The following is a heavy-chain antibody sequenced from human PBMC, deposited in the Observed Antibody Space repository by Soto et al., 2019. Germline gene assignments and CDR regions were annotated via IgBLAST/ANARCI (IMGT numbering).Heavy chain of an antibody. CDR1: GFTFSSYG. CDR2: ISHDGSNK. Sequence: QVQLVESGGGVVQPGRSLRLSCAASGFTFSSYGMHWVRQAPGKGLEWVAVISHDGSNKYYADSVKGRFTISRDNSKNTLYLQMNSLRAEDTAVYYCAKEWADFPWADYCYYGMDVLGQGTTVTVSS. J-gene: IGHJ6*02. CDR3: AKEWADFPWADYCYYGMDV. D-gene: IGHD3-3*01. V-gene: IGHV3-30*18.